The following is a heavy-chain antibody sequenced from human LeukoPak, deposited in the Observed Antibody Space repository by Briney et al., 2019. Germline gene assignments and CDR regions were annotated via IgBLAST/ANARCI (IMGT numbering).Heavy chain of an antibody. D-gene: IGHD3-10*01. J-gene: IGHJ4*02. CDR3: ARAGGYYTSGSYLGY. V-gene: IGHV4-34*01. CDR1: GGSISSYY. CDR2: INHSGST. Sequence: SETLSLTCTVSGGSISSYYWSWIRQPPGKGLEWIGEINHSGSTNYNPSLKSRVTISVDTSKNQFSLKLSSVTAADTAMYYCARAGGYYTSGSYLGYWGQGTLVTVSS.